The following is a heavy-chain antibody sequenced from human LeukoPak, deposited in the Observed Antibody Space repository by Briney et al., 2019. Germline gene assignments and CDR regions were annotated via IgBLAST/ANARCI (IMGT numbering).Heavy chain of an antibody. Sequence: GGSLRLSCAASGFTVISNYMSWVRQAPGKGLEWVSGISESGGRTYYADSVKGRFSISRDNSKNTLYLQMNSLRAEDTAVYYCAKASHILRSSSSLHPEVYYFDYWGQGTLVTVSS. V-gene: IGHV3-23*01. CDR3: AKASHILRSSSSLHPEVYYFDY. J-gene: IGHJ4*02. D-gene: IGHD6-6*01. CDR1: GFTVISNY. CDR2: ISESGGRT.